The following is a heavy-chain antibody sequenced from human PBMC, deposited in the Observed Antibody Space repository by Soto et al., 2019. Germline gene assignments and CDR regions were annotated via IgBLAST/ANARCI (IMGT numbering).Heavy chain of an antibody. D-gene: IGHD2-15*01. CDR2: IHSDGSRT. CDR3: ARGGGKSLDV. V-gene: IGHV3-74*01. CDR1: GFTVTSSW. J-gene: IGHJ6*02. Sequence: EVPLVESGGGLVQPGGSLRLSCAASGFTVTSSWMHWVRQGPGRELEWVSRIHSDGSRTTYADSVKGRFTISRDNAKNTLYLQMNSLRVEDTAVYYCARGGGKSLDVWGQGTTVTVSS.